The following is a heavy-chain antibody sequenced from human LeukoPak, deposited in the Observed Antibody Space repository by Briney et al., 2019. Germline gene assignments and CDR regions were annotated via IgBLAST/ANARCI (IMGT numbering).Heavy chain of an antibody. CDR3: ARYGSYALDI. D-gene: IGHD4-17*01. CDR2: SADGSTTK. CDR1: GFGFGDFG. V-gene: IGHV3-48*04. J-gene: IGHJ3*02. Sequence: GGSLRLSCVGSGFGFGDFGMSWVRQAPGKGLEWVSYSADGSTTKYYADSVKGRYTISRDNAKNSLYLQMNSLGAEDTAVYYCARYGSYALDIWGQGTVVTVSS.